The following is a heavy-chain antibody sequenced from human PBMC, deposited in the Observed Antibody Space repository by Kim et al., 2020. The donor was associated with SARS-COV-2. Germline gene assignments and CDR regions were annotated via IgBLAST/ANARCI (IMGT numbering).Heavy chain of an antibody. Sequence: GGSLRLSCAASGFNFAGYDMSWVRQTPGQGLEWVSTISVDGNMDYEKSVKGRFANSRENSRQTLALQMTRLTVDEAAIYYCVPDPNWNFYWGRGTLVTVSS. CDR1: GFNFAGYD. J-gene: IGHJ4*02. V-gene: IGHV3-23*01. D-gene: IGHD1-7*01. CDR2: ISVDGNM. CDR3: VPDPNWNFY.